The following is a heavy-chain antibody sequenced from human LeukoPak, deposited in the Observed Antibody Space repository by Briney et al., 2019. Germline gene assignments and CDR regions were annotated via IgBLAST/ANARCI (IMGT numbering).Heavy chain of an antibody. CDR3: ARVRRGLMYYFDY. CDR1: GDTFTGYY. V-gene: IGHV1-8*02. CDR2: INPNSGNT. J-gene: IGHJ4*02. Sequence: GASVKVSCKASGDTFTGYYMHWVRQAPGQGLEWMGWINPNSGNTGYAQKFQGRVTMTRNTSISTAYMELSSLRSEDTAVYYCARVRRGLMYYFDYWGQGTLVTVSS. D-gene: IGHD3-10*01.